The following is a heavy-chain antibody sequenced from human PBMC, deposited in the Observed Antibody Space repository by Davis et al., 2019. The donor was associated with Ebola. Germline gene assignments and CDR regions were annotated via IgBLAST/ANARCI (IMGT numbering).Heavy chain of an antibody. J-gene: IGHJ5*02. D-gene: IGHD2-15*01. V-gene: IGHV4-59*01. CDR1: GDSMTTYS. Sequence: GSLRLSCTASGDSMTTYSWSWLRQPPGKGLEWIGYIYYRGSTNYNPSLKSRVTISVDTSKNQFSLKLSSVTAADTTVYYCGRAVVGVAATPDWFDPWGQGTLVTVSS. CDR3: GRAVVGVAATPDWFDP. CDR2: IYYRGST.